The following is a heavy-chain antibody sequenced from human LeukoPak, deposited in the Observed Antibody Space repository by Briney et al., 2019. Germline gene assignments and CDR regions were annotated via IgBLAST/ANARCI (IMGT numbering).Heavy chain of an antibody. CDR3: ARGRAVAGRIDY. Sequence: PSETLSLTCTVSGGSISSYYWSWIRQPPGEGLEWIGYIYYSGSTNYNPSLKSRVTISVDTSKNQFSLKLSSVTAADTAVYYCARGRAVAGRIDYWGQGTLVTVSS. CDR1: GGSISSYY. V-gene: IGHV4-59*01. J-gene: IGHJ4*02. CDR2: IYYSGST. D-gene: IGHD6-19*01.